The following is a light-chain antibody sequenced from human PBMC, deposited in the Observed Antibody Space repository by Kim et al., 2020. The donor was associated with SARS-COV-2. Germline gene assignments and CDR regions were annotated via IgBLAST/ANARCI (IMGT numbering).Light chain of an antibody. CDR2: GAS. Sequence: DIQMTQSPSSLSASLGDSVTITCRASQGITQNIAWFQQKPGQPPKSLIYGASTLQGGVSSRFRGAGSGRDFSLTINNLQPDDFAIYFCQQYNSHPITFGRGTRLEIK. J-gene: IGKJ5*01. CDR3: QQYNSHPIT. V-gene: IGKV1-16*01. CDR1: QGITQN.